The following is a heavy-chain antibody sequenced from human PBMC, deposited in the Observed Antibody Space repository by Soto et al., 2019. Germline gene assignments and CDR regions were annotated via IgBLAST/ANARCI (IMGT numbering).Heavy chain of an antibody. Sequence: GESLKISCEGFGYTFRGYGMIWVRQAPGKGLECVSYISSDETIVNYADSVKGRFTISRDSAKNSLFLQMNSLRDEDTAVYYCVRGGGVGTTWGYYWGQGAQVTVSS. D-gene: IGHD1-26*01. CDR3: VRGGGVGTTWGYY. J-gene: IGHJ4*02. V-gene: IGHV3-48*02. CDR2: ISSDETIV. CDR1: GYTFRGYG.